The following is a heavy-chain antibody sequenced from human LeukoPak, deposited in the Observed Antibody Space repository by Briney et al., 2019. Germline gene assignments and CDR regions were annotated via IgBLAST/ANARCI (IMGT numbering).Heavy chain of an antibody. CDR1: GGSISSSSYY. V-gene: IGHV4-39*01. D-gene: IGHD4-17*01. CDR2: IYYSGST. Sequence: SETLSLTCTVSGGSISSSSYYWGWIRQPPGKGLEWIGSIYYSGSTYYNPSLKSRVTISVDTSKNQFSLKLSSVTAADTAVYYCARGYGDYVWYFDLWGRGPLVTVSS. J-gene: IGHJ2*01. CDR3: ARGYGDYVWYFDL.